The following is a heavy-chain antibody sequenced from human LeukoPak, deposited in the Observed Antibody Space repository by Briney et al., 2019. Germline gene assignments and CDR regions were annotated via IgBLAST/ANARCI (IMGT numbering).Heavy chain of an antibody. J-gene: IGHJ6*02. Sequence: PGGSLRLSCAAPGFTFSSNYMSWVRQAPGKGLEWVSVIYSGGSTYYADSVKGRFTISRDNSKNTLYLQMNSLRAEDTAVYYCARVPTGTLSYYGMDVWGQGTTVTVSS. V-gene: IGHV3-53*01. D-gene: IGHD1-7*01. CDR3: ARVPTGTLSYYGMDV. CDR1: GFTFSSNY. CDR2: IYSGGST.